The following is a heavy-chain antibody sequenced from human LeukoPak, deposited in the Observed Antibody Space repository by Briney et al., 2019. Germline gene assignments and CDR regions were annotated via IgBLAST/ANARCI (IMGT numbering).Heavy chain of an antibody. J-gene: IGHJ4*02. CDR1: GFTFDDYA. D-gene: IGHD1-26*01. V-gene: IGHV3-43*02. Sequence: GGSLRLSCAASGFTFDDYAMHWVSQAPGKGLEWVSLISGDGDSTYYADSVKGRFTISRDNSRNSLYLQMSSLRTEDTALYYCAKVTVGATSFWDYWGQGTLVTVSS. CDR3: AKVTVGATSFWDY. CDR2: ISGDGDST.